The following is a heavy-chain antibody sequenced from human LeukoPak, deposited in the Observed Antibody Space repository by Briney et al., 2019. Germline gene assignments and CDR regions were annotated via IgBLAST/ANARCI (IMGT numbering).Heavy chain of an antibody. V-gene: IGHV1-24*01. CDR2: FDPEDGET. J-gene: IGHJ4*02. CDR1: GYTLTELS. D-gene: IGHD6-6*01. Sequence: ASVKVSCKVSGYTLTELSMHWVRQAPGKGLEWMGGFDPEDGETIYAQKFQGRVTMTEDTSTDTAYMELSSLRSEDTAVYYCATPKTYNSSSFNFDYWGQGTLVTVSS. CDR3: ATPKTYNSSSFNFDY.